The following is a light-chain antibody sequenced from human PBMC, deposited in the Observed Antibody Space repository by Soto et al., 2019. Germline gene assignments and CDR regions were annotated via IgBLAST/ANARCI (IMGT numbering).Light chain of an antibody. CDR1: QSVSSY. Sequence: EIVLPQSPATLSLSPGERVTLSCRASQSVSSYFAWYQQKPGQAPRLLIYDASTRAAGIPARFSGSGSGTYFTLTISSLEPDDFAVYYCQQRSDWPLTFGGGTKVEIK. CDR3: QQRSDWPLT. CDR2: DAS. V-gene: IGKV3-11*01. J-gene: IGKJ4*01.